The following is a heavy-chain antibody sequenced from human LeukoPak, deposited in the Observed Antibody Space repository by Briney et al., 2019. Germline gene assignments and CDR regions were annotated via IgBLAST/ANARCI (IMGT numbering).Heavy chain of an antibody. V-gene: IGHV5-51*01. CDR1: GYSFTSYW. CDR3: ARGGTIFPALVWFDP. CDR2: IYPGDSDT. J-gene: IGHJ5*02. Sequence: GESLKTSCKGSGYSFTSYWIGWVRQMPGKGLEWMGIIYPGDSDTRYSPSFQGQVTISADKSISTAYLQWSSLKASDTAMYYCARGGTIFPALVWFDPWGQGTLVTVSS. D-gene: IGHD3-3*01.